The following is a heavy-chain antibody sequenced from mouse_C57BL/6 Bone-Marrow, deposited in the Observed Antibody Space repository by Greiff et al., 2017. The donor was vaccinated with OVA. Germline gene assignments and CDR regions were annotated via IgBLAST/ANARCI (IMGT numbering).Heavy chain of an antibody. CDR3: ARRGVADYYAMDY. V-gene: IGHV1-69*01. Sequence: QVQLQQPGAELVMPGASVKLSCKASGYTFTSYWMHWVKQRPGQGLEWIGEIDPSDSDTNYNQKFKGKSTLTVDKSSSTAYMQLSSLTSEDSAVYYCARRGVADYYAMDYWGQGTSVTVSS. CDR2: IDPSDSDT. CDR1: GYTFTSYW. D-gene: IGHD1-1*01. J-gene: IGHJ4*01.